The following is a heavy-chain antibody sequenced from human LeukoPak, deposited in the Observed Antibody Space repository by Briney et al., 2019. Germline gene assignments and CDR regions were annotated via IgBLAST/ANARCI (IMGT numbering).Heavy chain of an antibody. V-gene: IGHV3-64D*06. CDR1: GFTLFWHV. Sequence: PGGSLRLSCSASGFTLFWHVMHWVRQAPGKALEYVSFIHHNGEITSYADSVRGRFTVSRDNSKYTLFLELSSLRVDDTAVYYCARDMSGTYSFDYWGQGTLVTVSS. CDR2: IHHNGEIT. CDR3: ARDMSGTYSFDY. D-gene: IGHD1-26*01. J-gene: IGHJ4*02.